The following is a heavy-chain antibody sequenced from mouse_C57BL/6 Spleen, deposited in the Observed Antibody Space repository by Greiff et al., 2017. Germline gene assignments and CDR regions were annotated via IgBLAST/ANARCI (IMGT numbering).Heavy chain of an antibody. J-gene: IGHJ3*01. Sequence: VMLVESGPGLVAPSQSLSITCTVSGFSLTSYGVHWVRQPPGKGLEWLVVIWSDGSTTYNSALKTRLSISKDNSKSQVFLKMNSLQTDDTAMYYCARHGDSNYPFAYWGQGTLVTVSA. V-gene: IGHV2-6-1*01. D-gene: IGHD2-5*01. CDR1: GFSLTSYG. CDR3: ARHGDSNYPFAY. CDR2: IWSDGST.